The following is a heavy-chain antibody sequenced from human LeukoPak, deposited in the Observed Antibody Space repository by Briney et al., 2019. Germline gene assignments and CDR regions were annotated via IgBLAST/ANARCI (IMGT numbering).Heavy chain of an antibody. J-gene: IGHJ4*02. CDR2: ISVGGDST. CDR3: AKDHLGYCSGGSCYDFDY. D-gene: IGHD2-15*01. CDR1: GFTFSSYA. Sequence: PGGSLRLSCVASGFTFSSYAMSWVRQAPGKGLEWVSGISVGGDSTYYADSVKGRFTVSRDNSKNTLYLQMNSLRGEDTAVYYCAKDHLGYCSGGSCYDFDYWGQGTLVTVSS. V-gene: IGHV3-23*01.